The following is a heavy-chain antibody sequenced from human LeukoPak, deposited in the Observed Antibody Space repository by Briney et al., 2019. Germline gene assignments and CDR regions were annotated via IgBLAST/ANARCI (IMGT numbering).Heavy chain of an antibody. V-gene: IGHV1-69*01. J-gene: IGHJ6*03. D-gene: IGHD3-16*01. CDR2: IIAIFGTA. Sequence: ASVKVSCTASGGTFSSYAISWVRQAPGKGLEWMGGIIAIFGTANFPQKFQGRVTITSDESTSTAYMELSSLRSEDTAVYYCARDLRGVRRRGHYYYYMDVWGKGTTVTVSS. CDR1: GGTFSSYA. CDR3: ARDLRGVRRRGHYYYYMDV.